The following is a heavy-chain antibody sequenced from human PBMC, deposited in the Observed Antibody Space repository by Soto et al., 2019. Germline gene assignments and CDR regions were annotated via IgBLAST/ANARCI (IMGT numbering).Heavy chain of an antibody. V-gene: IGHV3-30-3*01. CDR2: ISYDGSNK. CDR3: ARALTTRYFDSLLYCRGAWGNYSGMDV. D-gene: IGHD3-9*01. CDR1: GFTFSSYA. Sequence: QVQLVESGGGVVQPGRSLRRSCAASGFTFSSYAMHWVRQAPGKGLEWVAVISYDGSNKYYADSVKGRFTISRDNSKNALYLQMNSQRAEDTAVYYCARALTTRYFDSLLYCRGAWGNYSGMDVWGQGTTVTVSS. J-gene: IGHJ6*02.